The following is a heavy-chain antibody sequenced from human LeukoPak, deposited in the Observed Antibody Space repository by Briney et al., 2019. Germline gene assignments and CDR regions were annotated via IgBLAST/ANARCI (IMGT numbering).Heavy chain of an antibody. CDR3: TRGGYCTTSIGCWFDP. CDR2: INPNSGGT. V-gene: IGHV1-2*02. J-gene: IGHJ5*02. D-gene: IGHD2-8*01. Sequence: ASVKVSCKASGYTFTTDYIHWMRQAPGQGLEWMGWINPNSGGTNYTQKFQGRVTMTRDTSISTAYMELSRLRSDDTAVYYCTRGGYCTTSIGCWFDPWGQGTLVTVSS. CDR1: GYTFTTDY.